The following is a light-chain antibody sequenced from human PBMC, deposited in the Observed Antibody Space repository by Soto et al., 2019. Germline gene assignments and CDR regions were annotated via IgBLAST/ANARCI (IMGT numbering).Light chain of an antibody. CDR1: QSVRIY. Sequence: EIVLAQSPGTLSFSPLERATVPXRASQSVRIYFAWHQQKPGQAPRLLFYAASNRANGIPPRFSGSGSGTDFTLTISSLEPEDFAVYYCQQRSNWPPAFGQGTKVDIK. V-gene: IGKV3-11*01. CDR2: AAS. J-gene: IGKJ1*01. CDR3: QQRSNWPPA.